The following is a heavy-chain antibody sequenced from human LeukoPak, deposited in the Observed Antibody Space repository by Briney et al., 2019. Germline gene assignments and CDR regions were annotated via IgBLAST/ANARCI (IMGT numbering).Heavy chain of an antibody. CDR2: MNPNSGKT. D-gene: IGHD2-2*01. CDR3: ARGRGFCSSTSCYNWFDP. V-gene: IGHV1-8*01. CDR1: GYTFTSYD. Sequence: ASLKVSCKASGYTFTSYDINWVRQATGEGLEWMGWMNPNSGKTGYAQKFQGRVTMTRNTSISTAYMELSSLRSEDTAVYYCARGRGFCSSTSCYNWFDPWGQGTLVTVSS. J-gene: IGHJ5*02.